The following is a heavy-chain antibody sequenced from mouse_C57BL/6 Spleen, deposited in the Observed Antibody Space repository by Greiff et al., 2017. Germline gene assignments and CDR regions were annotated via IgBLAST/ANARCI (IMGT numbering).Heavy chain of an antibody. J-gene: IGHJ1*03. CDR1: GFTFSSYA. D-gene: IGHD2-3*01. Sequence: EVMLVESGGGLVKPGGSLKLSCAASGFTFSSYAMSWVRQTPEKRLEWVATLSDGGSYTYYPDNVKGRFTISRDNAKNNLYLQMSHLKSEDTAMYYCARVRGGYSWYFDVWGTGTTVTVSS. CDR3: ARVRGGYSWYFDV. CDR2: LSDGGSYT. V-gene: IGHV5-4*03.